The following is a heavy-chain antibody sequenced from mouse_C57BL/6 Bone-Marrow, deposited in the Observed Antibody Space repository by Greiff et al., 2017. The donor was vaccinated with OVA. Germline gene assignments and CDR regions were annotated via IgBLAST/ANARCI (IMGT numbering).Heavy chain of an antibody. CDR2: IHPNSGST. D-gene: IGHD3-2*02. CDR3: ARRGQLRSWFAY. Sequence: QVQLQQPGAELVKPGASVKLSCTASGYTFTSYWMHWVKQRPGQGLEWIGMIHPNSGSTNYNEKFTSKATLTVDKSSSTAYMQLSSLTSADSAVYCSARRGQLRSWFAYWGQGTLVTVSA. V-gene: IGHV1-64*01. J-gene: IGHJ3*01. CDR1: GYTFTSYW.